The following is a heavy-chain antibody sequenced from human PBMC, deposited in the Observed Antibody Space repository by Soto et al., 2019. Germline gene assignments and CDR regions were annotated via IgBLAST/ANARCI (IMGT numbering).Heavy chain of an antibody. CDR2: IYYSGST. J-gene: IGHJ5*02. CDR3: ARQPYDFLNIAAAGTCFDL. D-gene: IGHD6-13*01. V-gene: IGHV4-39*01. CDR1: GGSISSSSYY. Sequence: XDTLSLTCTVAGGSISSSSYYWGWIRQPPGKGLEWIGSIYYSGSTYYNPSLKSRVTISVDTSKNQFSLKRSSVTAADTAVYYCARQPYDFLNIAAAGTCFDLWGQGALVTVSS.